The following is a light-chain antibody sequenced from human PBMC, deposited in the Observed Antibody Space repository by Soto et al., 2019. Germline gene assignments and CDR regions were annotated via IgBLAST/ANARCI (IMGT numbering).Light chain of an antibody. J-gene: IGKJ1*01. CDR1: QSVSSN. CDR3: QQYNNWPPWT. V-gene: IGKV3-15*01. Sequence: EIVMTQSPATLSVSPGERATLSCRASQSVSSNLAWYQQKPGQAPRLLIYGASTRATGIPARFSRSGSGTEFTLNIRSLQSDDFVVYYCQQYNNWPPWTFGQGTKVEIK. CDR2: GAS.